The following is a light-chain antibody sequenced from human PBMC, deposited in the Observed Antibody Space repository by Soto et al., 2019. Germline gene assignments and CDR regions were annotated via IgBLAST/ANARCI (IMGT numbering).Light chain of an antibody. Sequence: EIVLTQSPGTLSLSPGERATLSCRASQSVSSSYLAWYQQRPGQAPRLLIYGASGRATGIPDRFSGSVSGTDFTLTISRLELEDFAVYYCQQYDSSPSFTFGPGTKVDIK. CDR2: GAS. V-gene: IGKV3-20*01. CDR1: QSVSSSY. CDR3: QQYDSSPSFT. J-gene: IGKJ3*01.